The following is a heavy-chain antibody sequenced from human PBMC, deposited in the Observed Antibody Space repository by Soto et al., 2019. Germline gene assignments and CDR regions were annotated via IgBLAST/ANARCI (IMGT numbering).Heavy chain of an antibody. V-gene: IGHV3-30-3*01. Sequence: GGSLRLSCAASGFTLSSYVMYWVRQAPGKGLEWVAVISYDGSNKYSADSVKGRFTISRDNSKNTLYLQMNSLRAEDTAVYYCARDIGGSYYYYGMDVWGQGTTVTVSS. CDR3: ARDIGGSYYYYGMDV. CDR1: GFTLSSYV. J-gene: IGHJ6*02. D-gene: IGHD1-26*01. CDR2: ISYDGSNK.